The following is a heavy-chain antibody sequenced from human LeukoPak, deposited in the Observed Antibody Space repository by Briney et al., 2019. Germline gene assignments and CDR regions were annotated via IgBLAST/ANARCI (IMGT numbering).Heavy chain of an antibody. J-gene: IGHJ4*02. D-gene: IGHD2-2*02. Sequence: PGGSLRLSCAASGFTFDDYGMSWVRQAPGKGLEWVSGINWNGGTIGYADSVKGRFTISRDNAKNSLYLQMNSLRAEDTALYYCARYGFYCSSTSCYIFDNWGQGTLVIVSS. CDR1: GFTFDDYG. CDR3: ARYGFYCSSTSCYIFDN. V-gene: IGHV3-20*04. CDR2: INWNGGTI.